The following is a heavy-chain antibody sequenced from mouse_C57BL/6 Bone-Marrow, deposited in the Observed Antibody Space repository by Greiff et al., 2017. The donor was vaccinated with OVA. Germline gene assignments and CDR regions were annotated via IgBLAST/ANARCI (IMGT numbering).Heavy chain of an antibody. D-gene: IGHD2-1*01. V-gene: IGHV1-15*01. J-gene: IGHJ1*03. Sequence: VQLQQSGAELVRPGASVTLSCKASGYTFTDYEMHWVKQTPVHGLEWIGAIDPETGGTAYNQKFKGKAILTADKSSSTAYMELRSLTSEDSAVYYCTFSTMVRNWYFDVWGTGTTVTVSS. CDR2: IDPETGGT. CDR1: GYTFTDYE. CDR3: TFSTMVRNWYFDV.